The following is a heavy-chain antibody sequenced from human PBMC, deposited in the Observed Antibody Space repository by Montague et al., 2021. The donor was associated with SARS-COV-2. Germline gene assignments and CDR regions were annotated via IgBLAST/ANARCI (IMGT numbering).Heavy chain of an antibody. Sequence: SETLSLTCTVYGGSISSSNCYWDWIRQPPGKGLECIGSIYDRGSTYYXSSLKSRVTISVDTSKNHFSLKLSSVTAADTAVYYCARRGRKLLPVATTIGGFDIWGQGTMVTVSS. CDR2: IYDRGST. CDR3: ARRGRKLLPVATTIGGFDI. CDR1: GGSISSSNCY. V-gene: IGHV4-39*02. D-gene: IGHD5-12*01. J-gene: IGHJ3*02.